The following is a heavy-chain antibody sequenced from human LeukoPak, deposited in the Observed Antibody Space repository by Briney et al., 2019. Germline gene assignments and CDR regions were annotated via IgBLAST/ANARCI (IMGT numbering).Heavy chain of an antibody. J-gene: IGHJ6*02. CDR1: GFTVSSNY. CDR3: ARDRATAVAGTKYYYYGMDV. Sequence: GGSLRLSCAASGFTVSSNYMSWVRQAPGKGLEWVSVIYGGGSTYYADSVKGRFTISRDNSKNTLYLQMNSLRAEDTAVYYCARDRATAVAGTKYYYYGMDVWGQGTTVTVSS. V-gene: IGHV3-53*01. CDR2: IYGGGST. D-gene: IGHD6-19*01.